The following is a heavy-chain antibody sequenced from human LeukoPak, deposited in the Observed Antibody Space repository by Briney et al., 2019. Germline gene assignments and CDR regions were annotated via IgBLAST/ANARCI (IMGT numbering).Heavy chain of an antibody. J-gene: IGHJ5*02. V-gene: IGHV1-46*01. Sequence: ASVKVSCKASGYTFASYYMHWVRQAPGQGLEWMGIINPSGGSTSYAQKFQGRVTMTTDTDTSTAFMELTSLTSDDTAVYYCARGRYELGSWGQGTLVTVSS. CDR2: INPSGGST. CDR3: ARGRYELGS. CDR1: GYTFASYY. D-gene: IGHD3-3*01.